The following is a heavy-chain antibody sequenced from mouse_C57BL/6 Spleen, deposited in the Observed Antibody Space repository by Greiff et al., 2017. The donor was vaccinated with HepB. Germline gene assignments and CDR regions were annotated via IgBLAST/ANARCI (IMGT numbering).Heavy chain of an antibody. CDR1: GFNFKDYY. D-gene: IGHD2-4*01. Sequence: VQLQQSGAELVRPGASVKLSCTASGFNFKDYYMHWVKQRPEQGLEWIGRIDPEDGDTEYAPKFQGKATMTADTSSNTAYLQLSSLTSEDTAVYYCTTWNYDYAMDYWGQGTSVTVSS. V-gene: IGHV14-1*01. J-gene: IGHJ4*01. CDR3: TTWNYDYAMDY. CDR2: IDPEDGDT.